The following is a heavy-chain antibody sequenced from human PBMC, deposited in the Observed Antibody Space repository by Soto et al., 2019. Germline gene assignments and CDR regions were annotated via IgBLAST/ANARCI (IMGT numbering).Heavy chain of an antibody. CDR3: ARGSDFWSGYYDNWFDP. J-gene: IGHJ5*02. D-gene: IGHD3-3*01. CDR1: GYTFTSYG. V-gene: IGHV1-18*01. CDR2: ISAYNGNT. Sequence: ASVKVSCKASGYTFTSYGISWVRQAPGQGFEWMGWISAYNGNTNYAQKLQGRVTMTTDTSTSTAYMELRGLRSDDTAVYYCARGSDFWSGYYDNWFDPWGQGTLVTVSS.